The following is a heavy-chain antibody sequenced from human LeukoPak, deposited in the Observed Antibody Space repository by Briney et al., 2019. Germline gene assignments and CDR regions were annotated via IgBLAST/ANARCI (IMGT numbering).Heavy chain of an antibody. J-gene: IGHJ4*02. CDR1: GGTFSSYA. V-gene: IGHV1-69*13. Sequence: ASVKVSCKASGGTFSSYAISWVRQAPGQGLEWMGGIIPIFGTANYAQKFQGRVTITADESTSTAYMELSSLRSEDTAVYYCATLSMVRGVMYFDYWGQGTLVTVSS. CDR2: IIPIFGTA. D-gene: IGHD3-10*01. CDR3: ATLSMVRGVMYFDY.